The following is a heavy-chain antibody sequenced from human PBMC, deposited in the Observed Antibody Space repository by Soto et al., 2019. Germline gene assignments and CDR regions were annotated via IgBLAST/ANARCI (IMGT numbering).Heavy chain of an antibody. CDR2: ISAYNGNT. CDR3: ARSTGYSSGWYSDY. CDR1: GYTFTSYG. J-gene: IGHJ4*02. D-gene: IGHD6-19*01. Sequence: ASVKVSCKASGYTFTSYGISWVRQAPGQGLEWMGWISAYNGNTNYAQKLQGRVTMTTDTSTSTAYTELRSLRSDDTAVYYCARSTGYSSGWYSDYWGQGTLVTVSS. V-gene: IGHV1-18*01.